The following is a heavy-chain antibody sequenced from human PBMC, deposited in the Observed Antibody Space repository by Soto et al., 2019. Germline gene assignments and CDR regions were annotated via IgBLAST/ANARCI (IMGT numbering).Heavy chain of an antibody. V-gene: IGHV1-2*02. Sequence: GASVKVSCKASGYTFTGYYMHWVRQAPGQGLEWMGWINPNSGGTNYAQKFQGRVTMTRDTSISTAYMEPSRLRSDDTAVYYCARGGPIVVVPAAILAYYYYGMDVWGQGTTVTVSS. CDR3: ARGGPIVVVPAAILAYYYYGMDV. CDR2: INPNSGGT. J-gene: IGHJ6*02. CDR1: GYTFTGYY. D-gene: IGHD2-2*02.